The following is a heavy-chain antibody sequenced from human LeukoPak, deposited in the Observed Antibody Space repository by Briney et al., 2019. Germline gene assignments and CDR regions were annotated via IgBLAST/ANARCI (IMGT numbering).Heavy chain of an antibody. CDR2: ISYDGSNK. Sequence: GGSLRLSCAASGFTFSSYAMHWVRQAPGKGLEWVAVISYDGSNKYYADSVKGRFTISRDNSQNTLYLQMNSLRAEDTAMYYCASLVVGATTPDVFDIWGQGTMVTVSS. V-gene: IGHV3-30-3*01. J-gene: IGHJ3*02. CDR3: ASLVVGATTPDVFDI. CDR1: GFTFSSYA. D-gene: IGHD1-26*01.